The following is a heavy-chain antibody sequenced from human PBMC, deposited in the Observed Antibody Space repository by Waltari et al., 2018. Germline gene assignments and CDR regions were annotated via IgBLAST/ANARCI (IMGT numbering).Heavy chain of an antibody. CDR2: TSYDGTKR. CDR3: AKGLIYCSSNSCYYMDV. J-gene: IGHJ6*03. D-gene: IGHD2-2*01. Sequence: QVQLVESGGGVVQPGGSPRLSCAASGFSFSSYGMHWVRQAPGKGLEWVAVTSYDGTKRNYADSVKGRFTISRDDSKNTLFLQMNSLRADDTAVYYCAKGLIYCSSNSCYYMDVWGQGTSVTVSS. CDR1: GFSFSSYG. V-gene: IGHV3-30*18.